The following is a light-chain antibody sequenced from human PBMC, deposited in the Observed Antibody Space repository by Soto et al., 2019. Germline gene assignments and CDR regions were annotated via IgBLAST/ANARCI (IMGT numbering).Light chain of an antibody. CDR1: SSDVGGYNY. Sequence: QSVLTQPPSASGSPGQSVTISCTGTSSDVGGYNYVSWYQQHPGKAPKLMIYEVSKRPSGVPDRFSGSKSGNTASLTVSGLQADDEADYYCNSYAGSNNLVFGGGTQLTVL. CDR3: NSYAGSNNLV. J-gene: IGLJ2*01. V-gene: IGLV2-8*01. CDR2: EVS.